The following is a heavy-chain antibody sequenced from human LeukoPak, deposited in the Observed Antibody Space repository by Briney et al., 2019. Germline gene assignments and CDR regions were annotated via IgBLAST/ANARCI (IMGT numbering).Heavy chain of an antibody. Sequence: PSETLSLTCTVSGGFITTTSYYWGWIRQPPGKGLEWIGNIYHSGSTYYNPSLKRRVTISVDTSKNQFSLKLTSVTAADTAVYYCARSQYYDSSGYFDYWGQGTLVTVSS. V-gene: IGHV4-39*07. J-gene: IGHJ4*02. CDR3: ARSQYYDSSGYFDY. CDR1: GGFITTTSYY. CDR2: IYHSGST. D-gene: IGHD3-22*01.